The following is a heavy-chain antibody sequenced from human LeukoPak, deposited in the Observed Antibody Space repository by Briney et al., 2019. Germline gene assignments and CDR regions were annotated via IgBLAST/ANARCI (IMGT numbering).Heavy chain of an antibody. D-gene: IGHD6-13*01. Sequence: ASVKVSCKASGYNFTSLAMNWVGPGPGKGLEWMGWISAYNGNTNYAQKLQGRVTMTTDTSTSTAYMELRSLRSDDTAVYYCATPEALDKYSRESGALDYWGQGTLVTVSS. V-gene: IGHV1-18*01. CDR2: ISAYNGNT. CDR1: GYNFTSLA. J-gene: IGHJ4*02. CDR3: ATPEALDKYSRESGALDY.